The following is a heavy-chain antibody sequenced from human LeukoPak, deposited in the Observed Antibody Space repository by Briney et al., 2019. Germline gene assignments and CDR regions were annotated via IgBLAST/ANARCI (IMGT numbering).Heavy chain of an antibody. CDR2: INGGGVNT. CDR3: ARGYCSGRSCYMWYSDY. Sequence: GGSLRLSCAASGFTFSSYAMSWVRQAPGKGLEWVSTINGGGVNTHYADSVKGRFTISRDNSKNTVYLQMNSLRAEDTAVYYCARGYCSGRSCYMWYSDYWGQGTLVTVSS. V-gene: IGHV3-23*01. CDR1: GFTFSSYA. D-gene: IGHD2-15*01. J-gene: IGHJ4*02.